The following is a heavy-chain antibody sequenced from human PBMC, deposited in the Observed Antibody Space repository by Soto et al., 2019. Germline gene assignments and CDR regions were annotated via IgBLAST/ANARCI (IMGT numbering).Heavy chain of an antibody. CDR3: AKGNVVPAAIRSHDYYYGMDV. CDR1: GFTFSDYA. D-gene: IGHD2-2*01. CDR2: ISGSGGST. Sequence: GGSLRLSCVASGFTFSDYAMAWFRQSPGKGLEWVSSISGSGGSTYCADSVKGRFTISRDNSKNTVFLQMNSLRAEDTAVYYCAKGNVVPAAIRSHDYYYGMDVWGQGTTVTVSS. J-gene: IGHJ6*02. V-gene: IGHV3-23*01.